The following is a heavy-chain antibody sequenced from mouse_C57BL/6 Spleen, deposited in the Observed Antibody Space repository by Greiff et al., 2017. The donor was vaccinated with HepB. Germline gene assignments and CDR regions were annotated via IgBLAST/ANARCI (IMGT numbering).Heavy chain of an antibody. J-gene: IGHJ1*03. V-gene: IGHV1-7*01. CDR2: INPSSGYT. D-gene: IGHD2-5*01. CDR3: ARHYSKTVVDFDV. Sequence: VHLVESGAELAKPGASVKLSCKASGYTFTSYWMHWVKQRPGQGLEWIGYINPSSGYTKYNQKFKDKATLTEDKSSSTAYMQLSSLTDEDSAVYYCARHYSKTVVDFDVWGTGTTVTVSS. CDR1: GYTFTSYW.